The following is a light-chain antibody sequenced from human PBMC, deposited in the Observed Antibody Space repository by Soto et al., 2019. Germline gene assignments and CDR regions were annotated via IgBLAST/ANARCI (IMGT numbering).Light chain of an antibody. J-gene: IGLJ2*01. Sequence: QSALTQPPSASGSPGQSVTISCTGTSSDVGGYNYVSWYQQHPGKAPKLMIYEVIKRPSGVPARFSGSKSGNTASLTVSWLQAEDEAAYYCSSYAGSNNVVFGGGTKLTVL. CDR1: SSDVGGYNY. CDR3: SSYAGSNNVV. V-gene: IGLV2-8*01. CDR2: EVI.